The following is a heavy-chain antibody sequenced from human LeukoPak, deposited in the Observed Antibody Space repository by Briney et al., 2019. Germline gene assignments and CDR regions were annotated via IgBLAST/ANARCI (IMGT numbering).Heavy chain of an antibody. CDR3: AKDQGYSSSLTLGP. CDR2: ISGSGGST. V-gene: IGHV3-23*01. J-gene: IGHJ5*02. D-gene: IGHD6-13*01. CDR1: GFTFSSYA. Sequence: PGGSLRLSCAASGFTFSSYAMSWVRQAPGKGLEWVSAISGSGGSTYYADSVKGRFTISRDNSKNTLYLQMNSLRAEDTAVYYCAKDQGYSSSLTLGPWGQGTLVTVSS.